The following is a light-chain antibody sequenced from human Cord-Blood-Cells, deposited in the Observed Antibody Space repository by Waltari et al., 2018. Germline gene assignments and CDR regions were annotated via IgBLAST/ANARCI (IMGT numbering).Light chain of an antibody. V-gene: IGLV2-23*01. Sequence: QSALTQPASVSGSPGQSITISCTGTSSDVGSYNLVSWYQQHPGKAPKLMIYEGSKRPSGVSMRFSGSKSGNTASLTFSGLQAEDEADYYCCSYAGSSTWVFGGGTKLTVL. CDR1: SSDVGSYNL. CDR2: EGS. J-gene: IGLJ3*02. CDR3: CSYAGSSTWV.